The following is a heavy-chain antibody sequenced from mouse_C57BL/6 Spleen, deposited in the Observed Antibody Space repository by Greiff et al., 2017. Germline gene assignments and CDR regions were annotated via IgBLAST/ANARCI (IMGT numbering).Heavy chain of an antibody. CDR2: ISSGSSTI. Sequence: EVQRVESGGGLVKPGGSLKLSCAASGFTFSDYGMHWVRQAPEKGLEWVAYISSGSSTIYYADTVKGRFTISRDNAKNTLFLQMTSLRSEDTAMXYCAIYDGYWYCDVWGTGTTVTVSS. J-gene: IGHJ1*03. CDR3: AIYDGYWYCDV. CDR1: GFTFSDYG. D-gene: IGHD2-12*01. V-gene: IGHV5-17*01.